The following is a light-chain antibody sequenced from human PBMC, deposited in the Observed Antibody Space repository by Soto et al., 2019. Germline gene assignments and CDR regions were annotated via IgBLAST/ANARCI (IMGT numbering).Light chain of an antibody. Sequence: DNQMSRCSSNQYEKVGDRVTITCRASQSISSWLAWYQQKPGKAPKLLIYDASSLESGVPSRFSGSGSGTEFTLTISSLQPDDFATYYCQQYNSYTWTFGPGTKVDIK. V-gene: IGKV1-5*01. CDR2: DAS. CDR3: QQYNSYTWT. CDR1: QSISSW. J-gene: IGKJ1*01.